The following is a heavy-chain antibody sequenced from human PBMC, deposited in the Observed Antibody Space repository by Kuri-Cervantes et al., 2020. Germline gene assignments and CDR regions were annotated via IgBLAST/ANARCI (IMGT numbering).Heavy chain of an antibody. V-gene: IGHV4-38-2*02. CDR3: AREGYSDAFDI. CDR1: GYSISSGYY. J-gene: IGHJ3*02. CDR2: IYHSGST. Sequence: SETLSLTCTVSGYSISSGYYWGWIRQPPGKGLEWIGNIYHSGSTYYNPSLKSLVTISVDTSKNQFSLKLSSVTAADTAVYYCAREGYSDAFDIWGQGTMVTVSS. D-gene: IGHD3-22*01.